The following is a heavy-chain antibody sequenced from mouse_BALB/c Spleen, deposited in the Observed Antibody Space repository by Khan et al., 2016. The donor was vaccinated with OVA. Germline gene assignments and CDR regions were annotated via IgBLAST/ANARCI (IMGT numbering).Heavy chain of an antibody. CDR1: GYSFTSYY. J-gene: IGHJ4*01. Sequence: VQLQQSGPELMKPGASVKISCKASGYSFTSYYIHWVKQSHGKSLEWIGYIDPFNGGTSSNQKFKGKATLALDKSSSTAYMHLSSLTSEDSAVYYCARGGLGLRAYAMDYWGQGTSVTVSS. CDR3: ARGGLGLRAYAMDY. V-gene: IGHV1S135*01. D-gene: IGHD3-1*01. CDR2: IDPFNGGT.